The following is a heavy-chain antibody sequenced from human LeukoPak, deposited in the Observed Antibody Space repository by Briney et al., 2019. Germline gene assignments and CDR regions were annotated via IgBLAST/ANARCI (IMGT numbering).Heavy chain of an antibody. CDR1: GFTFSSYG. CDR3: AKDGGYSYEYYYGMDV. J-gene: IGHJ6*04. D-gene: IGHD5-18*01. CDR2: ISYDGSNK. Sequence: GGSLRLSCAAYGFTFSSYGMHWVRQAPGKGLEWVAVISYDGSNKYYADSVKGRFTISRDNSKNTLYLQMNSLRAEDTAVYYCAKDGGYSYEYYYGMDVWGKGTTVTVSS. V-gene: IGHV3-30*18.